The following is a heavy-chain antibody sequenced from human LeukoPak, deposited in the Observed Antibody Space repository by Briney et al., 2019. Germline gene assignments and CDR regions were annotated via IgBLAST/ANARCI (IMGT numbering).Heavy chain of an antibody. V-gene: IGHV1-69*04. CDR2: IIPILGIA. D-gene: IGHD3-10*01. CDR3: AGAPVGEERFDP. CDR1: GGTFSSYA. Sequence: SVKVSCKASGGTFSSYAISWVRQAPGQGLEWMGRIIPILGIANYAQKFQGRVTMTRDTSISTAYMELGRLRSDDAAVYYCAGAPVGEERFDPLGQGTLVTVSS. J-gene: IGHJ5*02.